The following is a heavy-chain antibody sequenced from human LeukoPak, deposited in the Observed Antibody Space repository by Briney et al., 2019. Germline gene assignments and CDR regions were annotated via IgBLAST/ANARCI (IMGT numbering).Heavy chain of an antibody. CDR2: MSAYNGNT. D-gene: IGHD4/OR15-4a*01. CDR3: ARVVLASQVDY. Sequence: ASVKDSCKASGYTFTSYGISWVRPAPGQGLEWMGWMSAYNGNTNYAQKLQSRVTMTTDTSTSTAYMELRSLRSDDTAVYNCARVVLASQVDYWGQGTLVTVSS. CDR1: GYTFTSYG. J-gene: IGHJ4*02. V-gene: IGHV1-18*01.